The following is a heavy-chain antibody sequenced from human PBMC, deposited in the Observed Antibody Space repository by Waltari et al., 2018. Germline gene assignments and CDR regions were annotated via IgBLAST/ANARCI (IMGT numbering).Heavy chain of an antibody. V-gene: IGHV4-39*01. D-gene: IGHD2-2*01. CDR1: GGSISTSSYY. J-gene: IGHJ4*02. CDR3: ARHVSGYCSSTSCHSDY. CDR2: IYYSGST. Sequence: QLQLQESGPGLVKPSETLSLICTVSGGSISTSSYYWGWISPPPGEGLAWIGSIYYSGSTYYNPSLKSRVTISVETSKNQFSLKLSSVTAADTAVYYCARHVSGYCSSTSCHSDYWGQGTLVTVSS.